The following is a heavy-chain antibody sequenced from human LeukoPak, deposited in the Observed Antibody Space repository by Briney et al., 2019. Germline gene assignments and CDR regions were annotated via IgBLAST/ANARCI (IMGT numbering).Heavy chain of an antibody. D-gene: IGHD5-18*01. CDR3: AKDPRGYSYGYEYYFDY. V-gene: IGHV3-30*18. J-gene: IGHJ4*02. CDR2: ISYDGSNK. CDR1: GFTFSSYG. Sequence: GGSLRLSCAASGFTFSSYGMHWVRQAPGKGLEWVAVISYDGSNKYYADSVKGRFTISRDNSKNTLYLQMNSLRAEDTAVYYCAKDPRGYSYGYEYYFDYWGQGTLVTVSS.